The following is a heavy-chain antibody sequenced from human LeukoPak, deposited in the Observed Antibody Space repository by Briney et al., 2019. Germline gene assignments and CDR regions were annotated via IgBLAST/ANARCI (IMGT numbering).Heavy chain of an antibody. Sequence: GGSLRLSCAASGFTFSIYAMSWVRQAPGKGLEWVSGISGVHDSTYYADSVKGRFTISRDNAKNSLYLQMNSLRAEDTAVYYCARRIVGATWGFDYWGQGTLVTVSS. V-gene: IGHV3-23*01. CDR2: ISGVHDST. CDR3: ARRIVGATWGFDY. CDR1: GFTFSIYA. D-gene: IGHD1-26*01. J-gene: IGHJ4*02.